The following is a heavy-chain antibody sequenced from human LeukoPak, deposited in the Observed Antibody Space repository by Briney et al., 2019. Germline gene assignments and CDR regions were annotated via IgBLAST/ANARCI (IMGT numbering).Heavy chain of an antibody. J-gene: IGHJ6*02. CDR3: ARDRWELLSNSYHYCGLDV. CDR1: GFTFSNYW. CDR2: IKQDGSEK. Sequence: GGSLRLSCAASGFTFSNYWMSWVRQAPGKGLEWVANIKQDGSEKCYVDSVKGRLTISRDNAKNSLYLQMNSLRAEDTAGYYCARDRWELLSNSYHYCGLDVWGQGTTVTVSS. D-gene: IGHD2-15*01. V-gene: IGHV3-7*01.